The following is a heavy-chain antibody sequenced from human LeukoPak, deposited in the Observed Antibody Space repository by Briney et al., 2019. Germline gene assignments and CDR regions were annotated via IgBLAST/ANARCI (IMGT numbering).Heavy chain of an antibody. J-gene: IGHJ6*02. CDR1: GFTISGYW. CDR3: ARGRHNCGWGLDV. V-gene: IGHV3-7*01. CDR2: IKQEQYGSEE. D-gene: IGHD1-1*01. Sequence: GGSLRLSCAASGFTISGYWTSWVRQAPGKGLEWVTNIKQEQYGSEEYYVESLKGRFSIFRDNAKNSVYLQMNSLRVEDTAVYYCARGRHNCGWGLDVWGQGTTVTVSS.